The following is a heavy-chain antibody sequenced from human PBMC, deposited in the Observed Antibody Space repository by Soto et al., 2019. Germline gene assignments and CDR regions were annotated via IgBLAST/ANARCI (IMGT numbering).Heavy chain of an antibody. CDR2: IYWDDDK. D-gene: IGHD1-26*01. J-gene: IGHJ4*02. CDR1: GFSLSTSGVG. CDR3: AHRPEAGSYLLYYFDY. Sequence: QITLKESGPTLVKPTQTLTLTCTFSGFSLSTSGVGVGWIRQPPGKALEWLALIYWDDDKRYSPSLKSRLTITKDTTKNQVFLTTTNMDPVATATYYCAHRPEAGSYLLYYFDYCGQGTLVTVSS. V-gene: IGHV2-5*02.